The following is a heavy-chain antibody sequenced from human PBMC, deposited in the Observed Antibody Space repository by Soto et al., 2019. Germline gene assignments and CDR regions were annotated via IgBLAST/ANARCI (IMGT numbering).Heavy chain of an antibody. CDR2: INAGNGNL. CDR3: ASGRWVATTADYYFDY. J-gene: IGHJ4*02. V-gene: IGHV1-3*01. D-gene: IGHD1-26*01. Sequence: QVQLVQSGAEVKKPGASVKVSCKASGYTFTDYAIHWVRQAPGQSLEWMGWINAGNGNLKYSQKCQGRVTITRDTAEGTAYMEMSSLNSEDTAVYYCASGRWVATTADYYFDYWGQGTLVTVSS. CDR1: GYTFTDYA.